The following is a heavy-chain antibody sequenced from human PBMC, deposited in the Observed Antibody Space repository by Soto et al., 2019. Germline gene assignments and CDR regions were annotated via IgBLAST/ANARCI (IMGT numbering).Heavy chain of an antibody. D-gene: IGHD3-22*01. CDR3: ARGGRYYDSSGYSLDY. J-gene: IGHJ4*02. CDR1: GGTFSSYA. V-gene: IGHV1-69*06. Sequence: GASVKVSCKASGGTFSSYAISWVRQAPGQGLEWMGGIIPIFGTANYAQKFQGRVTITADKSTSTAYMELSSLRSEDTAVYYCARGGRYYDSSGYSLDYWGQGTLVTVSS. CDR2: IIPIFGTA.